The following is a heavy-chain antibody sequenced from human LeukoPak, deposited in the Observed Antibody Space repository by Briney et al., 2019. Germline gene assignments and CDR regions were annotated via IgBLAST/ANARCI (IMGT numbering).Heavy chain of an antibody. CDR3: ARVELLWSTGDY. CDR2: ISGYNGNA. D-gene: IGHD3-10*01. V-gene: IGHV1-18*04. J-gene: IGHJ4*02. CDR1: GYSFIVYY. Sequence: GASVKVSCKASGYSFIVYYIHWVRQAPGQGLEYLGWISGYNGNANYAQRLQGRVTMTTDTSTSTAYMELSSLRSDDTAVYYCARVELLWSTGDYWGQGTLVTVSS.